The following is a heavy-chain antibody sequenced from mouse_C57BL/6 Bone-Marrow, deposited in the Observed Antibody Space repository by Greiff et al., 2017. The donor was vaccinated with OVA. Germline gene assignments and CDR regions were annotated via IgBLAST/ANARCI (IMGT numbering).Heavy chain of an antibody. J-gene: IGHJ2*01. CDR3: GRYDYDGVFDY. D-gene: IGHD2-4*01. Sequence: VQLQQSGPELVKPGASVKISCKASGYTFTDYYMNWVKQSHGKSLEWIGDINPNNGGTSYKQKFKGKATLTVDKSSSTAYMELRSLTSEDSAVYYGGRYDYDGVFDYWGQGTTLTVSS. V-gene: IGHV1-26*01. CDR2: INPNNGGT. CDR1: GYTFTDYY.